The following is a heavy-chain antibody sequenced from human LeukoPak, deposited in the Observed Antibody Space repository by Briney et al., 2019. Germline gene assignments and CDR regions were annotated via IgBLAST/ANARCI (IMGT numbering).Heavy chain of an antibody. D-gene: IGHD1-1*01. V-gene: IGHV4-31*03. CDR1: GGSISSGGYY. Sequence: SETLSLTCTVSGGSISSGGYYWSWIRQHPGKGLEWIGYIYYSGSTYYNPSLKSRLTISVDTSKNQFSLKLSSVTAADTAVYYCARDRSRGTGTFDYWGQGTLVTVSP. J-gene: IGHJ4*02. CDR3: ARDRSRGTGTFDY. CDR2: IYYSGST.